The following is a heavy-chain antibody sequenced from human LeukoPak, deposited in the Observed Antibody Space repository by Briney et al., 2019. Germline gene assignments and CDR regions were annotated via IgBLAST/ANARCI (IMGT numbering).Heavy chain of an antibody. CDR1: GYSISSGYY. J-gene: IGHJ4*02. CDR2: ISHGGST. Sequence: SETLSLTCAVSGYSISSGYYWCWIRQPPGKGLDLIGIISHGGSTYYNPSLRSRVTISIDTSKNQFSLKLNSVTATDTAVYYCARVGGYSYGNYYFNYWGQGTLVTVSS. D-gene: IGHD5-18*01. CDR3: ARVGGYSYGNYYFNY. V-gene: IGHV4-38-2*01.